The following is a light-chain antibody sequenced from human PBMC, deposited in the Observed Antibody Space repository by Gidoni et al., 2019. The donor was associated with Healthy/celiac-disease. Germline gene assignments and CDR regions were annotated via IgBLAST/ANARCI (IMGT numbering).Light chain of an antibody. CDR2: LGS. Sequence: VMTQSPLSLPVTPGEPASISCRSSQSLLHSNGYNYLDWYLQKPGQSPQLLIYLGSNRASGVPDRFSGSGSGTDFTLKISRVEAEDVRVYYCMQALQTPPTFGQGTKVEIK. CDR3: MQALQTPPT. CDR1: QSLLHSNGYNY. V-gene: IGKV2-28*01. J-gene: IGKJ1*01.